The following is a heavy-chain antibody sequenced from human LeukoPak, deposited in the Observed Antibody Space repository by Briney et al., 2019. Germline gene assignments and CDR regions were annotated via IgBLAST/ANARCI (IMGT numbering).Heavy chain of an antibody. CDR3: ARAEQYYGSGSYSNWFDP. D-gene: IGHD3-10*01. CDR2: IYYSGST. J-gene: IGHJ5*02. V-gene: IGHV4-59*01. CDR1: GGSISSYY. Sequence: SETLSLTCTVSGGSISSYYWSWIRQPPGKGLEWIGYIYYSGSTNYNPSLKSRVTISVDTSKNHFSLKLSSVTAADTAVYYCARAEQYYGSGSYSNWFDPWGRGTLVTVSS.